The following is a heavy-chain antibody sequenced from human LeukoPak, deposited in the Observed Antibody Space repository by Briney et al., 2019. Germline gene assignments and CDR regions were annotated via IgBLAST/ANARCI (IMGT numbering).Heavy chain of an antibody. CDR1: GFTFSSYS. V-gene: IGHV3-21*01. CDR3: ARGYCSSTSCRILGYYYGMDV. D-gene: IGHD2-2*01. CDR2: ISSSSSYI. Sequence: KLGGSLRLSCAASGFTFSSYSMNWVRQAPGKGLEWVSSISSSSSYIYYADSVKGRFTISRDNAKNSLYLQMNSLRAEDTAVYYCARGYCSSTSCRILGYYYGMDVWGQGTTVTVSS. J-gene: IGHJ6*02.